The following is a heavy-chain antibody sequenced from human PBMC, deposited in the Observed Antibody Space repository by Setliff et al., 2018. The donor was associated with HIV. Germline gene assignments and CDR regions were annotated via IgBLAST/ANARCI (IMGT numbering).Heavy chain of an antibody. D-gene: IGHD6-19*01. CDR1: GYTFTGYY. CDR3: ARESSGWSPPYYGMDV. CDR2: INPNSGGT. V-gene: IGHV1-2*02. Sequence: ASVKVSCKASGYTFTGYYIHWVRQAPGQGLEWMGWINPNSGGTNYAQNFQGRVTMTRVTSISTVYMEMSRLRSDDTAMYYCARESSGWSPPYYGMDVWGQGTTVTVSS. J-gene: IGHJ6*02.